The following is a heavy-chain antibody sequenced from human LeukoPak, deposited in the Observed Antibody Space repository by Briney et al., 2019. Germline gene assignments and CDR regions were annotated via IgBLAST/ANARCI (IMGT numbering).Heavy chain of an antibody. J-gene: IGHJ3*02. V-gene: IGHV1-69*06. D-gene: IGHD3-22*01. CDR1: GGTFNNYP. CDR3: ARDRTAVQYCDSSGYYKAFDM. CDR2: IIPIFGTA. Sequence: GASVKVSCKASGGTFNNYPITWVRQAPGQGLEWMGRIIPIFGTATYAQKFQGRVMITADKSTSTAYMELSSLRSEDTAVYYCARDRTAVQYCDSSGYYKAFDMWGQGTMVTVSS.